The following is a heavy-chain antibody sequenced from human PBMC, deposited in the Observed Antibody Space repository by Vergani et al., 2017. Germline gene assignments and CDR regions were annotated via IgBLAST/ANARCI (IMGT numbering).Heavy chain of an antibody. Sequence: EVQLVESGGGLVQPGRSLRLSCAASGFTFDDYAMHWVRQAPGKGLEWVSGISWNSGSIGYADSVKGRFTISRDHAKNSLYLQMNSLRAEDTALYYCAKDRNPGQWLVPDYFDYWGQGTLVTVSS. J-gene: IGHJ4*02. V-gene: IGHV3-9*01. CDR3: AKDRNPGQWLVPDYFDY. CDR2: ISWNSGSI. D-gene: IGHD6-19*01. CDR1: GFTFDDYA.